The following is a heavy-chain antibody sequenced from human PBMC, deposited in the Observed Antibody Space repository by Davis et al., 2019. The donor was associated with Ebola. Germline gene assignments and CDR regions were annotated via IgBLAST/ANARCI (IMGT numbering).Heavy chain of an antibody. CDR2: IKSKTDGGTT. CDR3: ARDYGTIAVAGYDY. Sequence: PGGSLRLSCAASGFTFSNAWMSWVRQAPGKGLEWVGRIKSKTDGGTTDYAAPVKGRFTISRDNAKNSLYLQMNSLRAEDTAVYYCARDYGTIAVAGYDYWGQGTLVTVSS. V-gene: IGHV3-15*01. D-gene: IGHD6-19*01. J-gene: IGHJ4*02. CDR1: GFTFSNAW.